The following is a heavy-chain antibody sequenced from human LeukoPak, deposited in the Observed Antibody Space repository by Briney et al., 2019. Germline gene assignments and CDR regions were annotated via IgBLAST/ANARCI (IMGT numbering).Heavy chain of an antibody. CDR2: IYSGGST. D-gene: IGHD2-2*01. CDR3: AREGIVVVPVYGMDV. V-gene: IGHV3-66*01. Sequence: GGSLRLSCAASGFTVSSNYMSWVRQAPGKGLEWVSVIYSGGSTYYADSVKGRFTISRDNAKNPLYLQMNSLRAEDTAVYYCAREGIVVVPVYGMDVWGKGTTVTVSS. CDR1: GFTVSSNY. J-gene: IGHJ6*04.